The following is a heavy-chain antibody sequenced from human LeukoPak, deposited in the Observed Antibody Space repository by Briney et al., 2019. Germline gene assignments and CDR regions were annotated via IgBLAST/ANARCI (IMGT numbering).Heavy chain of an antibody. Sequence: PGESLRLSCAASGFSVSNKYMSWVRQAPGKGLEWVSVIYTGGDTYYADSVRGRFTISRDNSKNTVNLQMNSLRAEDTALYYCAGGQMLTSGGFDDWGQGTLVTVSS. CDR3: AGGQMLTSGGFDD. CDR1: GFSVSNKY. D-gene: IGHD3-16*01. J-gene: IGHJ4*02. CDR2: IYTGGDT. V-gene: IGHV3-53*01.